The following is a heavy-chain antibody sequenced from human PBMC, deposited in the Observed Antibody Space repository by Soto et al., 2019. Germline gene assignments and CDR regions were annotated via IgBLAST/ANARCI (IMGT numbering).Heavy chain of an antibody. CDR3: ARVAGLQRYYYYGMDV. D-gene: IGHD4-4*01. Sequence: SETLSLTCAVSGVSISSGGYSWSWIRQPPGKGLEWIGYIYHSGSTYYNPSLKSRVTISVDRSKNQFSLKLSSVTAADTAVYYCARVAGLQRYYYYGMDVWGQGTTVTVSS. CDR1: GVSISSGGYS. CDR2: IYHSGST. V-gene: IGHV4-30-2*01. J-gene: IGHJ6*02.